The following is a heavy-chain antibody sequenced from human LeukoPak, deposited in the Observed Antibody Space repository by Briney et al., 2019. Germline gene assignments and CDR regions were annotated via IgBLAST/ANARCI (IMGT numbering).Heavy chain of an antibody. CDR3: GRISPAMGGYYYGGKIDY. D-gene: IGHD3-22*01. V-gene: IGHV1-18*01. CDR2: ISTYNGNT. Sequence: ASVKVSCKASGYIFTSHGISWVRQAPGQGLEWMGWISTYNGNTNYAQKFQGRVTMTTDTSTSTAYMDLSSLRSDDTAVYYCGRISPAMGGYYYGGKIDYWGQGTLVTVSS. CDR1: GYIFTSHG. J-gene: IGHJ4*02.